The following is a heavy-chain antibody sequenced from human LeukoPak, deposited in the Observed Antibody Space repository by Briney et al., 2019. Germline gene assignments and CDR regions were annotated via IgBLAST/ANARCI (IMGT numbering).Heavy chain of an antibody. CDR3: ARKSPFAFDI. Sequence: PSETLSLTCTVSGGSISSFYWSWIRQPPGKGLEWIGYIYYSGSTNYNPSLKSRVTISVDTSKNQFSLKLSSVTAADTAVYYRARKSPFAFDIWGQGTMVTVSS. CDR1: GGSISSFY. V-gene: IGHV4-59*01. J-gene: IGHJ3*02. CDR2: IYYSGST.